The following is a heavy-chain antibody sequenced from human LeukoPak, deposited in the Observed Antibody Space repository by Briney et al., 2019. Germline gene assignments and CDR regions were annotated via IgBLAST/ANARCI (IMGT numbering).Heavy chain of an antibody. CDR2: IYPDDSDT. CDR3: ARHHTAYSGYDD. CDR1: GYSFTTYW. Sequence: GESLKISCTASGYSFTTYWIGWVRQMPGKGLEWMGVIYPDDSDTRYSPSFQGQVTISADKSISTAYLQWSSLKASDTAMYYCARHHTAYSGYDDWGQGTLVTVSS. J-gene: IGHJ4*02. V-gene: IGHV5-51*01. D-gene: IGHD5-12*01.